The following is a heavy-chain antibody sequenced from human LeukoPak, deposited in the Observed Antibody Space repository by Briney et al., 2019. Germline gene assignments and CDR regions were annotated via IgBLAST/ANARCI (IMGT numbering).Heavy chain of an antibody. Sequence: ASVKVSCKASGGTFISYVISWVRQAPGQGLEWTGGAIPFLGTANYAQKFQDRITITAEKSTTTTYMELRSLRSDDTAIYYCAILGTVPYWGQGTQITVSS. CDR1: GGTFISYV. J-gene: IGHJ4*02. CDR2: AIPFLGTA. V-gene: IGHV1-69*10. D-gene: IGHD1-26*01. CDR3: AILGTVPY.